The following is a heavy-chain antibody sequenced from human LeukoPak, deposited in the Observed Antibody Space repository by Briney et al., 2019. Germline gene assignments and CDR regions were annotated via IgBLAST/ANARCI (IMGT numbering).Heavy chain of an antibody. J-gene: IGHJ4*02. CDR3: ARIANNGYYLFDY. CDR2: IYYSGST. Sequence: SETLSLTCTVSGGSISNYYWSWIRQPPGKGLEWIGYIYYSGSTNYNPSLKSRVTISVDTPKNQFSLKVSSLTAADTAVYFCARIANNGYYLFDYWGQGILVTVSP. V-gene: IGHV4-59*01. D-gene: IGHD3-22*01. CDR1: GGSISNYY.